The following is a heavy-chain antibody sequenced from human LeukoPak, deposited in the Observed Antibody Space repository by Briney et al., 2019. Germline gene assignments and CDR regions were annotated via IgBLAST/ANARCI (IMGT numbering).Heavy chain of an antibody. J-gene: IGHJ6*03. CDR2: IYYSGST. Sequence: PSETLSLTCTVSGGSISSYYWSWIGQPPGKGLEWIGYIYYSGSTNYNPSLKSRVTISVDTSKNQFSLKLSSVTAADTAVYYCARGRKERAVRGILTGYYGGESYCYYYMDVWGKGTTVTVSS. D-gene: IGHD3-9*01. V-gene: IGHV4-59*01. CDR1: GGSISSYY. CDR3: ARGRKERAVRGILTGYYGGESYCYYYMDV.